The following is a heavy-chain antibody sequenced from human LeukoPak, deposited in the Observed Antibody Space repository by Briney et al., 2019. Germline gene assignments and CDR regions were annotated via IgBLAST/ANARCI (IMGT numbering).Heavy chain of an antibody. Sequence: SETLSLTCTVSGYSISSGYYWGWIRQPPGKGLEWIGSIYHSGSTYYNPSLKSRVTISVDTSKNQFSLKLSSVTAADTAVYYCARDGSGWYRYFQHWGQGTLVTVSS. CDR1: GYSISSGYY. CDR2: IYHSGST. J-gene: IGHJ1*01. D-gene: IGHD6-19*01. CDR3: ARDGSGWYRYFQH. V-gene: IGHV4-38-2*02.